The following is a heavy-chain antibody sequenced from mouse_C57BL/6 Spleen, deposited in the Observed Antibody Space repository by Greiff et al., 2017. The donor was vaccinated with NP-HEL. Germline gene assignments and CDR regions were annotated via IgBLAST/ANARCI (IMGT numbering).Heavy chain of an antibody. CDR3: ARRLGSYFDY. V-gene: IGHV1-59*01. D-gene: IGHD4-1*01. CDR1: GYTFTSYW. CDR2: IDPSDSYT. Sequence: QVQLQQPGAELVRPGTSVKLSCKASGYTFTSYWMHWVKQRPGQGLEWIGVIDPSDSYTNYNQKFKGKATLTVDTSSSTAYMQLSSLTSEDSAVYYCARRLGSYFDYWGQGTTLTVSS. J-gene: IGHJ2*01.